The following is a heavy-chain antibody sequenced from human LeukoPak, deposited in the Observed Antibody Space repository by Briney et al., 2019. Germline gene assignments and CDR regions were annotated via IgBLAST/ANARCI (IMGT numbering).Heavy chain of an antibody. CDR3: AKNAGPLGFGDYYYMDV. CDR1: GFTFNNYG. V-gene: IGHV3-30*02. D-gene: IGHD3-10*01. Sequence: PGGSLRLSCAASGFTFNNYGMHWVRQAPGKGLEWVAVIGYAGINKHYADSLKSRFTISRDSSKSTVYLQMNSLRAEDTAVYYCAKNAGPLGFGDYYYMDVWGKGITVTVSS. J-gene: IGHJ6*03. CDR2: IGYAGINK.